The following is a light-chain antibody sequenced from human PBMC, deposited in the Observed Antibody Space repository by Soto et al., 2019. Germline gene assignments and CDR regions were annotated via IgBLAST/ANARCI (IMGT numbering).Light chain of an antibody. CDR3: QQYNSYPYT. V-gene: IGKV1-5*03. CDR2: KAS. CDR1: QSISSW. Sequence: DIQMTQSPSTLSASVGDRVTITCRASQSISSWLAWYQQKPGKAPKLLIYKASSLESGVPSRFSGSGSGTEFTLTISSLQPDDFGTYDCQQYNSYPYTFGQGTKLEIK. J-gene: IGKJ2*01.